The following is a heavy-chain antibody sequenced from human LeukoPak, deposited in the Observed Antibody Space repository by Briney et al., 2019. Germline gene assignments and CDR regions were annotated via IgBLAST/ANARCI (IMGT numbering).Heavy chain of an antibody. CDR1: GGTFSSYA. Sequence: SVKVSCKASGGTFSSYAISWVRQAPGQGLEWMGGIIPIFGTANYAQKFQGRVTITADESTSTAYMELSSLRSEDTAVYYCARGTDISLWFGESLDFDYWGQGTLVTVSS. V-gene: IGHV1-69*13. D-gene: IGHD3-10*01. J-gene: IGHJ4*02. CDR3: ARGTDISLWFGESLDFDY. CDR2: IIPIFGTA.